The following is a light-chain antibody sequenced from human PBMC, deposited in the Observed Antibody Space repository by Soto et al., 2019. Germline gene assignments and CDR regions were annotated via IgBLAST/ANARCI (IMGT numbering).Light chain of an antibody. CDR1: SSDVGNYNY. CDR2: DVS. Sequence: QSVLTQPASVSGSPGQSITISCTGTSSDVGNYNYVSWYQQYPGKAPKLLISDVSYRPSGVPNRFSGSKSGNTASLTISGLQAEDEADYYCSSFITSTSYVFRTVTKVTVL. J-gene: IGLJ1*01. CDR3: SSFITSTSYV. V-gene: IGLV2-14*03.